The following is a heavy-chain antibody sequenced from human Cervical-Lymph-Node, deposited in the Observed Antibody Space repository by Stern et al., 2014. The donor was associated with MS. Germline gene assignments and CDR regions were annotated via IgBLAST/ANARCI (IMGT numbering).Heavy chain of an antibody. Sequence: QLVQSGAEVKKPGSSVKVSCKASGGPFSNYAINWVRQAPGQGLEWMGGIFPIFGTANYAQRFQDRVTITADASTRTAYMELRSLRPEDTAIYYCARDSSGVNAFDIWGQGTMVTVSS. V-gene: IGHV1-69*01. CDR2: IFPIFGTA. D-gene: IGHD3-22*01. CDR3: ARDSSGVNAFDI. J-gene: IGHJ3*02. CDR1: GGPFSNYA.